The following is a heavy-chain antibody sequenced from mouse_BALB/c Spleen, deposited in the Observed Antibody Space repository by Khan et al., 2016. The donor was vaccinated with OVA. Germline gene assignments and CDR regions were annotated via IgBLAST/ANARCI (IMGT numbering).Heavy chain of an antibody. J-gene: IGHJ3*01. CDR2: INPSDSEA. CDR1: GYTFTSYW. D-gene: IGHD2-2*01. CDR3: ARREKYGYDPSWFAY. Sequence: QVQLQQSGAELVRPGASVKLSCKASGYTFTSYWMNWVKQRPGHGLDWIGKINPSDSEAHYNQMFKDKATLTVNKSSSTAYMQLSSLTSEDSAVYYCARREKYGYDPSWFAYWGQGTLVTVSA. V-gene: IGHV1-61*01.